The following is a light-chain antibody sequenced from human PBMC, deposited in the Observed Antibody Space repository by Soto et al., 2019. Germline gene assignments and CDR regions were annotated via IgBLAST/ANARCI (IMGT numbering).Light chain of an antibody. CDR2: GAS. CDR3: QQYNNWPPLT. Sequence: IVMTQSTATLSVSPGERATLSCRASQSVSSNLAWYQQKPGQAPRLLIYGASTRATGIPARFSGSGSGTEFTITISSLQSEDFAVYYCQQYNNWPPLTFGGGTKVEIK. V-gene: IGKV3-15*01. J-gene: IGKJ4*01. CDR1: QSVSSN.